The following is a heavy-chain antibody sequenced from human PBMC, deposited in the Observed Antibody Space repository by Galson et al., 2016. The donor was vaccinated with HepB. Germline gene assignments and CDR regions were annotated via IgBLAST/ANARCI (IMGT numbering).Heavy chain of an antibody. Sequence: SLRLSCAASGLSFHTYSMNWVRQAPGKGLEWVSSISSSSSYLYYADSVEGRFSISRDNAKKSLFLQMNSLRVEDTAVYYCATVPILGAVARYLDYWGQGTLVTVSS. J-gene: IGHJ4*02. CDR2: ISSSSSYL. CDR1: GLSFHTYS. D-gene: IGHD3-3*01. CDR3: ATVPILGAVARYLDY. V-gene: IGHV3-21*01.